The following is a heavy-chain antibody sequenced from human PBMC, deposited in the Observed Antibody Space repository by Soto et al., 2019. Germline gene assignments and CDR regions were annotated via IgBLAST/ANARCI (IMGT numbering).Heavy chain of an antibody. CDR1: GGSFSGYY. V-gene: IGHV4-34*01. D-gene: IGHD2-8*02. Sequence: QVQLQQWGAGLLKPSETLSLTCAVYGGSFSGYYWTWIRQPPGTGVEWIGEINHSGSTNYNPSLKRRVTLSVDTSKDQFALKLTSVTAADTAVYYCARDKITGLFDYWGQGTLVTVSS. CDR2: INHSGST. CDR3: ARDKITGLFDY. J-gene: IGHJ4*02.